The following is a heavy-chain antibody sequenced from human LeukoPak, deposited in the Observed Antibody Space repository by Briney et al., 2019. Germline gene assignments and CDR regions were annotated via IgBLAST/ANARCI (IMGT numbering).Heavy chain of an antibody. CDR2: INPNSGDT. CDR1: GYTFTDYY. D-gene: IGHD4-17*01. Sequence: ASVKVSCKASGYTFTDYYLHWVRQAPGQGFEWMGWINPNSGDTNYAQKFQGRVTMTRDTSISTAHMEMSSLRSEDTAVHYCAREGNGDYAGEAYYFDYWGQGTLVTVSS. V-gene: IGHV1-2*02. CDR3: AREGNGDYAGEAYYFDY. J-gene: IGHJ4*02.